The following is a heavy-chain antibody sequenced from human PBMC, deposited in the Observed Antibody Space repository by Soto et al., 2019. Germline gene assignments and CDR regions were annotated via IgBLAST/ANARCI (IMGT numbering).Heavy chain of an antibody. Sequence: PGGSLRLSCAASGFTFSSYWMSWVRQAPGKGLEWVANIKQDGSEKYYVDSVKGRFTISRDNAKNSLYLQMNSLRAEDTAVYYCARARGSQIDILTGYYRGKGYFDYWGRGTLVTVSS. J-gene: IGHJ4*02. CDR3: ARARGSQIDILTGYYRGKGYFDY. CDR2: IKQDGSEK. CDR1: GFTFSSYW. D-gene: IGHD3-9*01. V-gene: IGHV3-7*03.